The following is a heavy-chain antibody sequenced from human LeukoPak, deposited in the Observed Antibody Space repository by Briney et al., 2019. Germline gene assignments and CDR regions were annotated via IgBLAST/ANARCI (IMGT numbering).Heavy chain of an antibody. Sequence: SEALSLTCTVSGGSISSGGYYWSWIRQHPGKGLEWIGYIYYSGSTYYNPSLKSRVTISVDTSKNQFSLKLSSVTAADTAVCYCARAAAGTGLGRWGQGTLVTVSS. D-gene: IGHD6-13*01. J-gene: IGHJ4*02. V-gene: IGHV4-31*03. CDR2: IYYSGST. CDR3: ARAAAGTGLGR. CDR1: GGSISSGGYY.